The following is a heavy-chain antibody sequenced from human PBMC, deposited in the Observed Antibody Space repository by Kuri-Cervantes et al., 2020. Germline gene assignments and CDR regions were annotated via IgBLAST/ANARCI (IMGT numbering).Heavy chain of an antibody. CDR2: IKQDGSEK. CDR3: ARSTTVVQRGAGY. D-gene: IGHD4-23*01. V-gene: IGHV3-7*01. J-gene: IGHJ4*02. CDR1: GFTFSSYW. Sequence: GESLKISCAASGFTFSSYWMSWVRQAPGKGLEWVANIKQDGSEKYYVDSVKGRFTISRDNAKNSLYLQMNSLRAEDKAVYYCARSTTVVQRGAGYWGQGTLVTVSS.